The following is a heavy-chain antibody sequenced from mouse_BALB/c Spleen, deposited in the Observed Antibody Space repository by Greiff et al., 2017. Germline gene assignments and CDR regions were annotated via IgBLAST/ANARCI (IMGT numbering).Heavy chain of an antibody. J-gene: IGHJ1*01. Sequence: QVQLQQSGAELVRPGTSVKVSCKASGYAFTNYLIEWVKQRPGQGLEWIGVINPGSGGTNYNEKFKGKATLTADKSSSTAYMQLSSLTSDDSAVYFCEVITTGWYFDVWGAGTTVTVSS. CDR3: EVITTGWYFDV. CDR2: INPGSGGT. CDR1: GYAFTNYL. D-gene: IGHD1-1*01. V-gene: IGHV1-54*01.